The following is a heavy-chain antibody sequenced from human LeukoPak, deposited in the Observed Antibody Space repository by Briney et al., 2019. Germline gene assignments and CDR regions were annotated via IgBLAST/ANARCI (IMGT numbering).Heavy chain of an antibody. J-gene: IGHJ6*02. Sequence: SETLSLTCTVSGDSISSYYWSWIRQPPGKGLEWIGYIYYSGSTNFNPSLKSRVTISEDTSKNQFSLKLSSVTAADTAVYYCAREQHYDSSGYLDYYGLDVWGQGTTVTVSS. CDR1: GDSISSYY. CDR2: IYYSGST. V-gene: IGHV4-59*01. D-gene: IGHD3-22*01. CDR3: AREQHYDSSGYLDYYGLDV.